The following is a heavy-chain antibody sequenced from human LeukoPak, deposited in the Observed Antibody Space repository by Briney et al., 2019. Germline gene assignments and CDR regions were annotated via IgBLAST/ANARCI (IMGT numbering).Heavy chain of an antibody. D-gene: IGHD3-16*01. CDR2: IWYDGSNK. V-gene: IGHV3-33*01. J-gene: IGHJ4*02. CDR1: GFTFSSYG. CDR3: ARGTGDLGELDY. Sequence: PGRSLRLSCAASGFTFSSYGMHWVRQAPGKGLEWVAVIWYDGSNKYYADSVKGRFTISRDNSKNTLYLQMNSLRAEDTAVYYCARGTGDLGELDYWGQGTLVTVSS.